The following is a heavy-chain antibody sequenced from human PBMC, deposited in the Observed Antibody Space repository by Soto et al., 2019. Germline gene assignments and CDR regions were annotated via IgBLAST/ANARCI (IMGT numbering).Heavy chain of an antibody. Sequence: KVSCKASGFTFTSSAVQWVRQARGQRLEWIGWIVVGSGNTNYAQKFQERVTITRDMSTSTAYMELSSLRSEDTAVYYCAADPTIYSITIFGVAPGYYGMDVWGQGTTVTVS. D-gene: IGHD3-3*01. CDR3: AADPTIYSITIFGVAPGYYGMDV. V-gene: IGHV1-58*01. CDR1: GFTFTSSA. J-gene: IGHJ6*02. CDR2: IVVGSGNT.